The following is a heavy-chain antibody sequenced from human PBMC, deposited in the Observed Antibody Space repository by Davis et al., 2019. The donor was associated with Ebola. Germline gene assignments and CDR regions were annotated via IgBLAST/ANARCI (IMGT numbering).Heavy chain of an antibody. CDR2: IKQDGSEK. V-gene: IGHV3-7*03. CDR1: GFTFSSYW. D-gene: IGHD4-11*01. CDR3: ARDENSNYYYYYGMDV. Sequence: PGGSLRLSCAASGFTFSSYWMSWVRQAPGKGLEWVANIKQDGSEKYYVDSVKGRFTISRDNAKNSLYLQMNSLRAEDTAVYYCARDENSNYYYYYGMDVWGQGTTVTVSS. J-gene: IGHJ6*02.